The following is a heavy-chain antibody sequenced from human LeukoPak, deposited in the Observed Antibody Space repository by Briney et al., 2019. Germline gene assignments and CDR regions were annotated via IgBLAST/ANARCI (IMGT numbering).Heavy chain of an antibody. Sequence: GESLKISCKGSGYSFTSYWIGWVRQMPGKGLGWMGIVYPGDSDTRYSPSFQGQVTISADKSISTAYLQWSSLKASDTAMYYCARPRGSDCSSTSCYLDYWGQGTLVTVSS. J-gene: IGHJ4*02. CDR1: GYSFTSYW. V-gene: IGHV5-51*01. CDR2: VYPGDSDT. D-gene: IGHD2-2*01. CDR3: ARPRGSDCSSTSCYLDY.